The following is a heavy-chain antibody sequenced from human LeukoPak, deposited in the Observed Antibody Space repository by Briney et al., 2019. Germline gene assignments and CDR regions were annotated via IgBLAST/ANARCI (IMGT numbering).Heavy chain of an antibody. D-gene: IGHD6-19*01. Sequence: SETLSLTCTVSGGSISSSSYYWGWIRQPPGKGLEWIGSIYYSGSTYYNPSLKSRVTISVDTSKNQFSLKLSSVTAADTAVYYCARVGWLAFDYWGQGTLVTVSS. CDR2: IYYSGST. V-gene: IGHV4-39*07. CDR1: GGSISSSSYY. CDR3: ARVGWLAFDY. J-gene: IGHJ4*02.